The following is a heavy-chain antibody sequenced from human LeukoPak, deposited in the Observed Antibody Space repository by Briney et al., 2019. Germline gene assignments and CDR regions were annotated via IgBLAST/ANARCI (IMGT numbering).Heavy chain of an antibody. J-gene: IGHJ5*02. CDR3: ARRPASSWYNS. D-gene: IGHD6-13*01. CDR1: GGSTNSNMDY. V-gene: IGHV4-39*01. CDR2: IYYIGTT. Sequence: SETLSLTCTVSGGSTNSNMDYWVWIRQPPGKPLEFIGNIYYIGTTYYNPSLKSRVSISIDTSKNQFSLRLTSVTAADTAVYYCARRPASSWYNSWGQGTLVTVSS.